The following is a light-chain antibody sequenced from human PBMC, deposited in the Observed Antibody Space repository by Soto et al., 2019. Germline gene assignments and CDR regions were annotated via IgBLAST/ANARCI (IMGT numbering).Light chain of an antibody. CDR2: EVN. Sequence: QSALTQPASVSGSPGQSITISCTGTSSDVGNYNSVSWYQQHPGKAPKLVIYEVNIRPSGVSNRFSGSKSGNTASLTISGLQAEDEADYYCSSYTGVSSLVFGGGTKLTVL. CDR1: SSDVGNYNS. CDR3: SSYTGVSSLV. V-gene: IGLV2-14*03. J-gene: IGLJ3*02.